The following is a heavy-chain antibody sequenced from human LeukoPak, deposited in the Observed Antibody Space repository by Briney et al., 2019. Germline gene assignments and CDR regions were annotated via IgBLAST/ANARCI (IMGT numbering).Heavy chain of an antibody. J-gene: IGHJ4*02. CDR3: ATIRMITFGGVIVRTYYFDY. CDR2: IYHRGYT. V-gene: IGHV4-38-2*01. D-gene: IGHD3-16*02. CDR1: NYSISSGYY. Sequence: SETLSLTCAVSNYSISSGYYWGWIRQPPGKGLEWIGSIYHRGYTYYNPSLKSRVTISVDTSKNQLSLKLSSVTAADTAVYYCATIRMITFGGVIVRTYYFDYWGQGTLVIVSS.